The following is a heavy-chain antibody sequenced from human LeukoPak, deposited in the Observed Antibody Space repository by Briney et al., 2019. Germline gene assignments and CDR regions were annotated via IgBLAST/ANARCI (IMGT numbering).Heavy chain of an antibody. Sequence: GGSLRLSCAASGFTFSSYAMSWVRQAPGKGLEWVSAISGSGGSTHYADSVKGRITISRDNSKNALYLQMNSLRAEDTAVYYSAEAVVVPAAEHIAAAATTAYWGQGTPVTASS. D-gene: IGHD2-2*01. CDR3: AEAVVVPAAEHIAAAATTAY. CDR2: ISGSGGST. V-gene: IGHV3-23*01. J-gene: IGHJ4*02. CDR1: GFTFSSYA.